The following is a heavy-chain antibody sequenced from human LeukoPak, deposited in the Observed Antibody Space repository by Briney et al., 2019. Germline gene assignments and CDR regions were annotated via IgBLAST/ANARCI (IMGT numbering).Heavy chain of an antibody. Sequence: PGGSLRLSCAASGFTFSSYGMHWVRQAPGKGLEWVAVISYDGSNKYYADSVKGRFTISRDNSKNTLYLQMNSLRAEDTAVYYCAKAIFSNPYFDAFDIWGQGTMVTVSS. CDR1: GFTFSSYG. CDR3: AKAIFSNPYFDAFDI. D-gene: IGHD4-11*01. J-gene: IGHJ3*02. V-gene: IGHV3-30*18. CDR2: ISYDGSNK.